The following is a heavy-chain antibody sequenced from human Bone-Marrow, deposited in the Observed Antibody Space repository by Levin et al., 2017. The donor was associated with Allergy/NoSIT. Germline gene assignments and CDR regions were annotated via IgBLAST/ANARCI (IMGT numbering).Heavy chain of an antibody. V-gene: IGHV3-30*03. CDR3: ATATFAALDK. CDR2: IAYDGSNK. Sequence: LSLTCAASGLSFSNFAMYWVRQAPGKGLELVALIAYDGSNKYYGDSVRGRFTISRDNSKSTLSLQMNSLRADDSALYYCATATFAALDKWGQGTLVTVSS. D-gene: IGHD6-6*01. CDR1: GLSFSNFA. J-gene: IGHJ4*02.